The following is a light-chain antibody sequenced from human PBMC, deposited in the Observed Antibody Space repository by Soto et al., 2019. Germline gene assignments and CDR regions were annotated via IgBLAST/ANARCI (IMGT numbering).Light chain of an antibody. CDR1: NSNIGAGYD. CDR2: GNN. Sequence: QSVLTQPPSVSGAPGQRVTISCTGSNSNIGAGYDVHWYQHLPGTAPKLLIYGNNNRPSGVPDRFSGSKSGTSASLAITGVQAEDEASYYCQSFGSSLRGVVFGGGTKVTVL. V-gene: IGLV1-40*01. CDR3: QSFGSSLRGVV. J-gene: IGLJ2*01.